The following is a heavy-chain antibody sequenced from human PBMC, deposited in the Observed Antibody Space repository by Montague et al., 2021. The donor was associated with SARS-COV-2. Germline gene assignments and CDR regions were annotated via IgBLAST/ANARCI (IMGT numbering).Heavy chain of an antibody. V-gene: IGHV4-39*01. CDR2: IYHNGNT. D-gene: IGHD1-7*01. CDR1: GDSITNTRYF. CDR3: AVELNYFFDY. J-gene: IGHJ4*02. Sequence: SETLSLTCNVSGDSITNTRYFWGWIRQPPGKALEWIGSIYHNGNTYYNPSLERRALLSIDTSKNQFSLRLSSVLASDTAVYYCAVELNYFFDYWGQGFLVSVSA.